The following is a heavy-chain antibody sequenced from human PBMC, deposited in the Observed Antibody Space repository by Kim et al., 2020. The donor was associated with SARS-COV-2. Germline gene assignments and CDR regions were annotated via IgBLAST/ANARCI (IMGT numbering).Heavy chain of an antibody. CDR3: ARAKGTVTTLDY. Sequence: SETLSLTCTVSGGSISSGGYYWSWIRKHPGKGLEWIGYIYYSGSTYYNPSLKSRVTMSVDTSKNQFSLNLSSVTAADTDVYYCARAKGTVTTLDYLGQGTLVTVSS. CDR1: GGSISSGGYY. V-gene: IGHV4-31*03. CDR2: IYYSGST. D-gene: IGHD4-17*01. J-gene: IGHJ4*02.